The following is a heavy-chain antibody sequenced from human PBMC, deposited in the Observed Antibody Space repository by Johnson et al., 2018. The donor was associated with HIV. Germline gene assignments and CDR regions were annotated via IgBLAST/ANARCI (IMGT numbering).Heavy chain of an antibody. Sequence: EVQLVESGGGVVRPGGSLRLSCAASRFTFEDHDMSWVRQVPGKGLESVSGINWNGGSTGYADSVTGRFSISRDNAKKSLYLQMNSLRAEDTALYYCAKEKLTVYYYDSSGIAFDIWGQGTMVTVSS. V-gene: IGHV3-20*04. D-gene: IGHD3-22*01. CDR3: AKEKLTVYYYDSSGIAFDI. J-gene: IGHJ3*02. CDR1: RFTFEDHD. CDR2: INWNGGST.